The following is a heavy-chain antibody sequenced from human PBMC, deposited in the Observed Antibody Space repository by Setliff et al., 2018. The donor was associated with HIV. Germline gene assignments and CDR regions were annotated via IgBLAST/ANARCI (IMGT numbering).Heavy chain of an antibody. CDR2: IIPIFGTT. J-gene: IGHJ3*02. CDR3: ASAGAWQRNALDI. Sequence: SVKVSCKASGGTFSSYAISWVRQAPGQGLEWMGGIIPIFGTTNYAQKFQGRVTITADESTSTAYMELSSLRSEDTAVYYCASAGAWQRNALDIWGQGTMVTVSS. V-gene: IGHV1-69*13. D-gene: IGHD5-12*01. CDR1: GGTFSSYA.